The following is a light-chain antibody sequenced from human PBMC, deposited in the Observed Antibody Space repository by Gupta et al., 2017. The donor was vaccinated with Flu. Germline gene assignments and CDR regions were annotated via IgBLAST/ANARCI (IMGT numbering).Light chain of an antibody. V-gene: IGLV3-19*01. CDR3: NSRDPTIHHSVI. Sequence: SSALTQDPAVSVALGKTVRITCQGDSLRNWDASWYQQEPGQAPILVIYGKNNRPSGIPDRFSGFTSGNTASLTITGAQAEDEADYYCNSRDPTIHHSVIFGGGTRLTVL. CDR2: GKN. CDR1: SLRNWD. J-gene: IGLJ2*01.